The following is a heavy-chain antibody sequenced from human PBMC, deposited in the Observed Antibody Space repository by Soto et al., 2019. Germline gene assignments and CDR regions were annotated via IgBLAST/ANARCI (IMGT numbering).Heavy chain of an antibody. Sequence: PGGSLRLSCAASGFTFSSYGMHWVRQAPGKGLEWVAVIWYDGSNKYYADSVKGRFTISRDNSKNTLYLQMNSLRAEDTAVYYCARQGGGYDILTGLNLDVWGQGTTVTVSS. D-gene: IGHD3-9*01. J-gene: IGHJ6*02. CDR2: IWYDGSNK. CDR3: ARQGGGYDILTGLNLDV. V-gene: IGHV3-33*01. CDR1: GFTFSSYG.